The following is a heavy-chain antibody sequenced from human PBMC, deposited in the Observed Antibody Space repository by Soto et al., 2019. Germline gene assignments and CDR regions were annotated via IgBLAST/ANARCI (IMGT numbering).Heavy chain of an antibody. V-gene: IGHV4-59*12. Sequence: QVQLQESGPGLVKPSETLSLTCTVSGGSISSYYWSWIRQPPGKGLEWIGYIYYSGSTNYNPSLKRRVTISVDTSKNQFSLKLSSVTAADTAVYYCAREGSYGSRGMDVWGQGTTVTVSS. D-gene: IGHD5-18*01. CDR1: GGSISSYY. CDR3: AREGSYGSRGMDV. CDR2: IYYSGST. J-gene: IGHJ6*02.